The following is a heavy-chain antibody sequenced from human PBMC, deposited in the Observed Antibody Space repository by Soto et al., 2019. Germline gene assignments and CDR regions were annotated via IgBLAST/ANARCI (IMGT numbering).Heavy chain of an antibody. CDR2: INPNSGGT. D-gene: IGHD3-10*01. CDR3: ARALAYYGSGSYFGAYYGMDV. CDR1: GYTFTGYY. J-gene: IGHJ6*02. Sequence: GASVKVSCKASGYTFTGYYMHWVRQAPGQGLEWMGWINPNSGGTNYAQKFQGRVTMTRDTSISTAYMELSRLRSDDTAVYYCARALAYYGSGSYFGAYYGMDVWGQGTTVTVSS. V-gene: IGHV1-2*02.